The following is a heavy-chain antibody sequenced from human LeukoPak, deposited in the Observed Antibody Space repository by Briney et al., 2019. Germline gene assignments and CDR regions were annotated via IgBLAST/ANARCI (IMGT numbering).Heavy chain of an antibody. D-gene: IGHD5-18*01. Sequence: SETLSLTCTVSGGSISSYYWSRIRQPPGKGLEWIGYIYYSGSTNYNPSLKSRVTISVDTSRNQFSLKLSSVTAADTAVYYCARHGRGYSYGFDPWGQGTLVTVSS. CDR1: GGSISSYY. V-gene: IGHV4-59*08. CDR2: IYYSGST. CDR3: ARHGRGYSYGFDP. J-gene: IGHJ5*02.